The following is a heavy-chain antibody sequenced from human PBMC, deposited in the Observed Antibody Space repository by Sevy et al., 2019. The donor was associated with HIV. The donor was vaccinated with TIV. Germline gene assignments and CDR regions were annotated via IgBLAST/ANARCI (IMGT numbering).Heavy chain of an antibody. CDR1: GGTFSSYA. J-gene: IGHJ6*02. CDR2: IIPIFGTA. Sequence: AAVKVSCKASGGTFSSYAISWVRQAPGQGLEWMGGIIPIFGTANYTQKFQGRVTITADESTSTAYMELSSLRSEDTAVYYCARSSLYCSGGSCYAYYYYYGMDVWGQGTKVTVSS. D-gene: IGHD2-15*01. CDR3: ARSSLYCSGGSCYAYYYYYGMDV. V-gene: IGHV1-69*13.